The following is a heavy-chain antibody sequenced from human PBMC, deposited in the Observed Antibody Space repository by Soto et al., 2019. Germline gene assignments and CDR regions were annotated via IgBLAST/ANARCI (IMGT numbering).Heavy chain of an antibody. CDR2: INPNSGGT. D-gene: IGHD2-21*02. J-gene: IGHJ4*02. CDR1: GYTFTGYY. CDR3: ARDSGCGGDCYSDY. Sequence: GASVKVSCKASGYTFTGYYMNWVRQAPGQGLEWMGWINPNSGGTNYAQKFQGRVTMTRDTSISTAYMELSRLRSDDTAVYYCARDSGCGGDCYSDYWGQGTLVTVSS. V-gene: IGHV1-2*02.